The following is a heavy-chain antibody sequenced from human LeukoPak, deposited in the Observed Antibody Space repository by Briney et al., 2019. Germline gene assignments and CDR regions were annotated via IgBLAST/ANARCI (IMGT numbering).Heavy chain of an antibody. CDR2: IIPILGIA. D-gene: IGHD6-6*01. Sequence: EASVKVSCKASGGTFSSYTISWVRQAPGQGLEWMGRIIPILGIANYAQKFKGRVTITADKSTSTAYMELSSLRSEDTAVYYCARDPRGGIAARHDAFDIWGQGTMVTVSS. CDR3: ARDPRGGIAARHDAFDI. J-gene: IGHJ3*02. CDR1: GGTFSSYT. V-gene: IGHV1-69*04.